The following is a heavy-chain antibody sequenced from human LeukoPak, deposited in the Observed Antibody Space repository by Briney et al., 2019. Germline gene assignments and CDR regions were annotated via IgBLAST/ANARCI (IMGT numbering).Heavy chain of an antibody. CDR3: AIDRRGSYGFGY. J-gene: IGHJ4*02. V-gene: IGHV1-18*01. CDR1: GYTFTSYG. D-gene: IGHD1-26*01. CDR2: ISAYNGNT. Sequence: ASVKVSCKASGYTFTSYGISWVRQAPGQGLEWMGWISAYNGNTNYAQKLQGRVTMTTDTSTSTAYMELSSLRSEDTAVYYCAIDRRGSYGFGYWGQGTLVTVSS.